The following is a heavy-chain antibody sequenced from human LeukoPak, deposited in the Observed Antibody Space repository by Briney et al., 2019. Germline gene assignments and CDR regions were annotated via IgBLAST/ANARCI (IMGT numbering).Heavy chain of an antibody. CDR1: GFTFNTYG. CDR3: VKDLPPTLVHYFDY. J-gene: IGHJ4*02. D-gene: IGHD6-6*01. Sequence: GGSLRLSCAASGFTFNTYGMHWVRQAPGKGLEWVAVISYDGGAKYYADSVKGRFTISRDNSKNTLYLEMNGLRTEDTAVYYCVKDLPPTLVHYFDYWGQGTLVTVSS. V-gene: IGHV3-30*18. CDR2: ISYDGGAK.